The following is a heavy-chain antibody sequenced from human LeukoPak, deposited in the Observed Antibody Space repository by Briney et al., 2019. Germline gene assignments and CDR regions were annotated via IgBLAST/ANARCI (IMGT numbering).Heavy chain of an antibody. Sequence: ASVKVSCKASGYTFTSYDINWVRQATGQGLEWMGWMNPNSGNTGYAQKFQGRVTMTRNTSISTAYMGLSSLRSDDTAVYYCARDRMVFGVVTRDDYWGQGTLVTVSS. V-gene: IGHV1-8*01. CDR3: ARDRMVFGVVTRDDY. D-gene: IGHD3-3*01. CDR1: GYTFTSYD. J-gene: IGHJ4*02. CDR2: MNPNSGNT.